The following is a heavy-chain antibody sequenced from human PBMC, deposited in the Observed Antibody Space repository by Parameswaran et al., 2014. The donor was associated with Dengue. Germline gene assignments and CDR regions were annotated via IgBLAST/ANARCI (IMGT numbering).Heavy chain of an antibody. Sequence: VRQAPGKGLEWIGYIYYSGSTYYNPSLKSRVTISVDTSKNQFSLKLSSVTAADTAVYYCARQSVLMVYALSHFDYWGQGTLVTVSS. CDR2: IYYSGST. V-gene: IGHV4-39*01. J-gene: IGHJ4*02. CDR3: ARQSVLMVYALSHFDY. D-gene: IGHD2-8*01.